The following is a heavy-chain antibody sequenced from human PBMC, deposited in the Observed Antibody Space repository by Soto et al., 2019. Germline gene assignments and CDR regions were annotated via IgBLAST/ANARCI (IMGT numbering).Heavy chain of an antibody. CDR3: ARECSGWYIRYYGMDV. D-gene: IGHD6-19*01. V-gene: IGHV3-72*01. Sequence: PGGSLRLSCAASGFTFSDHYMDWVRQAPGKGLEWVGRTRNKANSYTTEYAASVKGRFTISRDDSKNSLYLQMNSLKTEDTAVYYCARECSGWYIRYYGMDVWGQGTTVTVSS. CDR2: TRNKANSYTT. J-gene: IGHJ6*02. CDR1: GFTFSDHY.